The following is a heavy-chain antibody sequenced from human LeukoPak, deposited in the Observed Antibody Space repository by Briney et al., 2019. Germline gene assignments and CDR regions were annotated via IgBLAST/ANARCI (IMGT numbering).Heavy chain of an antibody. CDR3: ARGRDIVVVVAATGDWFDP. CDR1: GYTFTSYA. J-gene: IGHJ5*02. V-gene: IGHV7-4-1*02. D-gene: IGHD2-15*01. CDR2: INTNTGNP. Sequence: ASVKVSCKASGYTFTSYAMNWVRQAPGQGLEWMGWINTNTGNPTYAQGFTGRFVFSLDTSVSTAYLQISSLKAEDTAVYYCARGRDIVVVVAATGDWFDPWGQGTLVTVS.